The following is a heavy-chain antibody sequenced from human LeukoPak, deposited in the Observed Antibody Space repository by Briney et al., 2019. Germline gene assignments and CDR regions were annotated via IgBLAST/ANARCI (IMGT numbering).Heavy chain of an antibody. CDR1: GFTFSSYA. Sequence: GGSLRLSCVASGFTFSSYAMPWVRQAPGKGLVWGSRVKSDGSSTSYADSVKGRFTISRDNARNTLYLQMNGLRAEDTAVYYCARDGFLGPVTAYLDYWGQGTPVTVSS. J-gene: IGHJ4*02. CDR2: VKSDGSST. V-gene: IGHV3-74*01. CDR3: ARDGFLGPVTAYLDY. D-gene: IGHD2-21*02.